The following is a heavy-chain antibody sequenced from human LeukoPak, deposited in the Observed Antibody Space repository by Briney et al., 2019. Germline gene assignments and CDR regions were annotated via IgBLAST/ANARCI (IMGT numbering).Heavy chain of an antibody. D-gene: IGHD6-13*01. Sequence: GESLKISCKGSGYSFTSYWMGWVRQMPGKGLEWMGIIYPGDSDTRYSPSFQGQVTISADKSISTAYLQWSSLKASDTAMYYCARQEQKLVNWFDPWGQGTLVTVSS. CDR3: ARQEQKLVNWFDP. V-gene: IGHV5-51*01. J-gene: IGHJ5*02. CDR2: IYPGDSDT. CDR1: GYSFTSYW.